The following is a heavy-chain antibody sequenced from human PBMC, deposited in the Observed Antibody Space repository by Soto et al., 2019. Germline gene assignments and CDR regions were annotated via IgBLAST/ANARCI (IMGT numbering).Heavy chain of an antibody. Sequence: SETLSLTCAVSGASFSGSYWSWIRQPPGKGLEWIGYAYYSGTTVYNPSLKSRVSISVDTSKKHVSLRLNSVTAADTAVYYCARSDETARPFSATDYYFDYWGQGTLVNVSS. CDR2: AYYSGTT. J-gene: IGHJ4*02. D-gene: IGHD6-6*01. CDR3: ARSDETARPFSATDYYFDY. V-gene: IGHV4-59*13. CDR1: GASFSGSY.